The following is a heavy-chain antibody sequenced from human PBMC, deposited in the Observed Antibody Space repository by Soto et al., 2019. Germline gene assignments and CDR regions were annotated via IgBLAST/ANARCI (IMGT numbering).Heavy chain of an antibody. Sequence: QVQLVQSGAEVKKSGASVKVSCKASGYSVSDYFIQWVRQAPGQGLEWVAWINPKSAATNYAKKFQGRGSLTWDTYFRTAYMELTRLRPDDTAVYYCAIIKWGLDYYNGMDVWGQGTTVIVSS. CDR1: GYSVSDYF. CDR3: AIIKWGLDYYNGMDV. J-gene: IGHJ6*02. D-gene: IGHD1-26*01. CDR2: INPKSAAT. V-gene: IGHV1-2*02.